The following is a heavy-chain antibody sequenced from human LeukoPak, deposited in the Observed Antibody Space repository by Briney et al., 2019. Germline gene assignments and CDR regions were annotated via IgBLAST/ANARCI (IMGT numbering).Heavy chain of an antibody. J-gene: IGHJ6*02. D-gene: IGHD3-10*02. CDR3: ARFLFGDLVYYYYGMDV. Sequence: PGGSLRLSCADSGFTFDDYGESWVRQAPGKGLEWVSGINWNGGSTGYADSVKGRFTISRDNAKNSLYLQMNSLRAEDTALYYCARFLFGDLVYYYYGMDVWGQGTTVTVSS. V-gene: IGHV3-20*04. CDR1: GFTFDDYG. CDR2: INWNGGST.